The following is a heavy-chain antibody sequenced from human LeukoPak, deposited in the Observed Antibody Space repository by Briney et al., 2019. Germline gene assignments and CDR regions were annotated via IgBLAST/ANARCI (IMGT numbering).Heavy chain of an antibody. J-gene: IGHJ4*02. Sequence: SETLSLTCTVSGGSISSYYWSWIRQPPGKGLEWIGYIYYSGSTNYNPSLKSRVTISVDTSKNHFSLKLSSVTAADTAVYYCAATTHDYGDYGFDYWGQGTLVTVSS. CDR2: IYYSGST. V-gene: IGHV4-59*01. CDR3: AATTHDYGDYGFDY. D-gene: IGHD4-17*01. CDR1: GGSISSYY.